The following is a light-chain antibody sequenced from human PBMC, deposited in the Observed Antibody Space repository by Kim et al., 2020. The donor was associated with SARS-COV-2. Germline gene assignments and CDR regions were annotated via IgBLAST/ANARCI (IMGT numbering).Light chain of an antibody. Sequence: EIVMTQSPATLSVSPGERATLSCRASQSVSSNLAWYQQKPGQAPRLLIYGEYTRATGIPARFSGSGSGTEFTLTISSLQSEDFAVYYCQQYNNWPPLTFGGGTKVDIK. CDR3: QQYNNWPPLT. CDR2: GEY. V-gene: IGKV3-15*01. J-gene: IGKJ4*01. CDR1: QSVSSN.